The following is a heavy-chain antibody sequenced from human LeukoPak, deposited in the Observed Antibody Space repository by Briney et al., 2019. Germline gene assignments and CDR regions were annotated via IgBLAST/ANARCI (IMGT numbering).Heavy chain of an antibody. J-gene: IGHJ4*02. CDR1: GFTVSSNY. CDR2: IYSGGST. Sequence: PGGSLRLSCAASGFTVSSNYMSWVRQAPGKGLEWVSVIYSGGSTYYADSVKGRFTISRDNSKNTLYLQMNSLRAEDTAVYYCARNYYDSSGYTIGGYFDYWGQGTLVTVSS. V-gene: IGHV3-53*01. CDR3: ARNYYDSSGYTIGGYFDY. D-gene: IGHD3-22*01.